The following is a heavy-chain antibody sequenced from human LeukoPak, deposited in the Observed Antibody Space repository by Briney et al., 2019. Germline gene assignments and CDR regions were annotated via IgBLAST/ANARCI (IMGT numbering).Heavy chain of an antibody. CDR2: IIPIFGTA. Sequence: GASVKVSCKASGGTFSSYAISWVRQAPGQGLEWMGGIIPIFGTANYAQKFQGRVTITADESTSTAYMELSSLRSADTAVYYCARDADCGDDKCPQSGLLYWGQGTLVTVSS. V-gene: IGHV1-69*13. CDR1: GGTFSSYA. CDR3: ARDADCGDDKCPQSGLLY. J-gene: IGHJ4*02. D-gene: IGHD2-21*02.